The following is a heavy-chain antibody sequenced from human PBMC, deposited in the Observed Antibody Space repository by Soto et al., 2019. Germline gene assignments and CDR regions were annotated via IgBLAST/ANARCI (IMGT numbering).Heavy chain of an antibody. J-gene: IGHJ4*02. CDR2: ISAAGGAS. CDR1: GFTFDNSA. D-gene: IGHD3-22*01. Sequence: EVQLLESGGDLVQPGGSLKISCTPSGFTFDNSAMTWVRLAPGKGLEWVASISAAGGASYYADSVKGRFVISRDNSKESLSLQMTRLRVEDSAVYYCAKNLRTTYEVDFWGQGTRVTVSS. V-gene: IGHV3-23*01. CDR3: AKNLRTTYEVDF.